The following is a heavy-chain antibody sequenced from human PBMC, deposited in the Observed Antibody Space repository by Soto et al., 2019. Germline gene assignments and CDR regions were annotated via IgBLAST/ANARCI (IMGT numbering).Heavy chain of an antibody. J-gene: IGHJ4*02. V-gene: IGHV1-18*01. D-gene: IGHD3-16*01. CDR1: GYTFANYG. Sequence: GASVKVSCKASGYTFANYGISWVRQAPGQGLEWMGWISVSNANTHYSQKVQGRVTMTTDTSASTAFLELRSLRSDDTAVYYCARASRDQPVLGGDFWGQGTLVTVSS. CDR2: ISVSNANT. CDR3: ARASRDQPVLGGDF.